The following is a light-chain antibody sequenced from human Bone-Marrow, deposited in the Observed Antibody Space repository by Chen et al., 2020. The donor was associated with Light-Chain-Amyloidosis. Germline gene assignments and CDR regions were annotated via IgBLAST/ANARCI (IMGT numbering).Light chain of an antibody. Sequence: QSALTQPASVSGSPGQSITISCTGTSSDAGGYNYVSWYQQHPGNAPTLMIYDVSNRPPGVSNRFSGSKSANTASLPTTWLQAEDEADYYCSSYYSSSSHVVFGGGTKLTVL. CDR3: SSYYSSSSHVV. CDR2: DVS. J-gene: IGLJ2*01. CDR1: SSDAGGYNY. V-gene: IGLV2-14*01.